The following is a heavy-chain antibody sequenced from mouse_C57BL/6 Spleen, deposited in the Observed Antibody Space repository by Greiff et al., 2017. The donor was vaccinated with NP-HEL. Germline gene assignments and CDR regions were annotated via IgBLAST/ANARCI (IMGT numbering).Heavy chain of an antibody. CDR3: AREIYYDYDDGAWFAY. J-gene: IGHJ3*01. V-gene: IGHV1-7*01. Sequence: VHLVESGAELAKPGASVKLSCKASGYTFTSYWMHWVKQRPGQGLEWIGYINPSSGYTKYNQKFKDKATLTADKSSSTAYMQLSSLTYEDSAVYYCAREIYYDYDDGAWFAYWGQGTLVTVSA. CDR1: GYTFTSYW. CDR2: INPSSGYT. D-gene: IGHD2-4*01.